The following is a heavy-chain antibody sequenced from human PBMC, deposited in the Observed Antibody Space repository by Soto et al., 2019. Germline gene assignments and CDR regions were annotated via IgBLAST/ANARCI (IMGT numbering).Heavy chain of an antibody. CDR1: GGTFSSYA. J-gene: IGHJ4*02. CDR3: AKHVDNWGAPYYFDS. Sequence: SVKVSCKASGGTFSSYAISWVRQAPGQGLEWMGGIIPIFGTANYAQKFRGQVTLSADTSTSTAFLQWSRLKASDSGIYYCAKHVDNWGAPYYFDSWGQGTQVTVSS. CDR2: IIPIFGTA. D-gene: IGHD3-16*01. V-gene: IGHV1-69*06.